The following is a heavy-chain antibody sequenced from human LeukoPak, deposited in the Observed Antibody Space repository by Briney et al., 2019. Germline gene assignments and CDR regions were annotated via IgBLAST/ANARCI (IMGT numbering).Heavy chain of an antibody. CDR1: RFTFSHYG. CDR2: IWNDGSNK. V-gene: IGHV3-33*06. D-gene: IGHD4-11*01. J-gene: IGHJ4*02. CDR3: AKDAQRGFDYSNSLEN. Sequence: GGSLRLSCAASRFTFSHYGMHWVRQAPGKGLEWVAVIWNDGSNKYYADSVKGRFTVSRDNSQNRLYLQMNSLRPGDTAVYYCAKDAQRGFDYSNSLENWGQGTLVTVSS.